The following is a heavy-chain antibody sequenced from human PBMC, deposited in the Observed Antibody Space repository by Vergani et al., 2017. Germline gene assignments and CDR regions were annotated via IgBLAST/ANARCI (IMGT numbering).Heavy chain of an antibody. CDR1: GGTFSSYA. CDR3: ARGRYYDSSGYYYAGDY. J-gene: IGHJ4*02. Sequence: QVQPVQSGAEVKKPGSSVKVSCKASGGTFSSYAISWVRQAPGQGLEWMGGIIPIFGTANYAQKFQGRVTITADESTSTAYMELSSLRSEDTAVYYCARGRYYDSSGYYYAGDYWGQGTLVTVSS. CDR2: IIPIFGTA. V-gene: IGHV1-69*01. D-gene: IGHD3-22*01.